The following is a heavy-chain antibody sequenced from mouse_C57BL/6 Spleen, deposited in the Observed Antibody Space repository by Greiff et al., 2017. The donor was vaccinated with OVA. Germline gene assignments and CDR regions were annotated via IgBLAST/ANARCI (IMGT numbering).Heavy chain of an antibody. V-gene: IGHV1-81*01. CDR2: IYPRSGNT. Sequence: QVQLQQSGAELARPGASVKLSCKASGYTFTSYGISWVKQRTGQGLEWIGEIYPRSGNTYYNEKFKGKATLTAAKSSSTAYLELRSLTSEDSAVEFCAREGATGRVVAGEGYFDDWGTGTTVTVSS. J-gene: IGHJ1*03. CDR1: GYTFTSYG. D-gene: IGHD1-1*01. CDR3: AREGATGRVVAGEGYFDD.